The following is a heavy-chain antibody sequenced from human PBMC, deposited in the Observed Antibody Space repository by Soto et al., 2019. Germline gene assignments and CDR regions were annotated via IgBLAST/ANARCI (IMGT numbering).Heavy chain of an antibody. Sequence: ASVKVSCKASGYTFTSYAMHWVRQAPGQRLEWMGWINAGNGNTKYSQKFQGRVTITRDTSASTAYMELSSLRSEDTAVYYCARDGQGVEWFVELLSTMGAFDIWG. D-gene: IGHD3-10*01. V-gene: IGHV1-3*01. CDR2: INAGNGNT. CDR1: GYTFTSYA. CDR3: ARDGQGVEWFVELLSTMGAFDI. J-gene: IGHJ3*02.